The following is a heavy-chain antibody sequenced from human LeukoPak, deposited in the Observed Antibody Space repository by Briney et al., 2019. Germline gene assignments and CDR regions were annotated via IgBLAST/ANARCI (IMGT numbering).Heavy chain of an antibody. CDR1: GFTFSSYS. J-gene: IGHJ4*02. CDR2: ISSSTSYI. CDR3: ARDKGYSFYFDY. V-gene: IGHV3-21*01. D-gene: IGHD6-13*01. Sequence: PGGSLRLSCAASGFTFSSYSMTWVRQAPGKGLEWVSSISSSTSYIYYADSVKGRFTISRDNAKNSLYLQMNSLRAEDTAVYYCARDKGYSFYFDYWGQGTLVTVSS.